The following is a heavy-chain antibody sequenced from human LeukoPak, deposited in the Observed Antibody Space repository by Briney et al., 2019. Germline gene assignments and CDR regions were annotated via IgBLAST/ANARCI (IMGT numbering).Heavy chain of an antibody. D-gene: IGHD6-13*01. Sequence: SVKVSCKASGGTFSSYAISWVRQAPGQGLEWMGGIIPIFGTANYAQKFQGRVTITADESTSTAYMELSSLRSEDTAVYYCAREFSAAGQEYYFDYWGQGTLVTVSS. CDR3: AREFSAAGQEYYFDY. V-gene: IGHV1-69*13. CDR1: GGTFSSYA. CDR2: IIPIFGTA. J-gene: IGHJ4*02.